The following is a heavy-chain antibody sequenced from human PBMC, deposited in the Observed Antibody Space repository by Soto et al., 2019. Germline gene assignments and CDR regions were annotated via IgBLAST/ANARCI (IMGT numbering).Heavy chain of an antibody. Sequence: PSETLSLTCTVSGGSISRGGYYWSWIRQHPGKGLEWIGYIYYSGSTFYNPSLKSRVTISVDTSKNQFSLKLSSVTAADTAVYYCARVVTYYCSGGSYSSGYYYYYMDVWGKGTTVTVSS. D-gene: IGHD2-15*01. CDR1: GGSISRGGYY. CDR3: ARVVTYYCSGGSYSSGYYYYYMDV. V-gene: IGHV4-31*03. CDR2: IYYSGST. J-gene: IGHJ6*03.